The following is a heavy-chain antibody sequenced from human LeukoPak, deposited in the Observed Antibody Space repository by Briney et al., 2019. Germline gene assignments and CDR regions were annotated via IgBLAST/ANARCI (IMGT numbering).Heavy chain of an antibody. CDR1: GYTFTSYG. V-gene: IGHV1-18*01. CDR2: ISAYNGNT. CDR3: ARGGGIAVAGMRPIYYYYMDV. J-gene: IGHJ6*03. Sequence: GASVKVSCKASGYTFTSYGISWVRQAPGQGLEWMGWISAYNGNTNYAQKLQGRVTMTTDTSTSTAYMELRSLRSDDTAVYYCARGGGIAVAGMRPIYYYYMDVWGKGTTVTISS. D-gene: IGHD6-19*01.